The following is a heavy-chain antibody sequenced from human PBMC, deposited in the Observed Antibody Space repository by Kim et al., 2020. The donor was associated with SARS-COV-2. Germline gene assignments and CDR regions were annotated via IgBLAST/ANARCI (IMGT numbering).Heavy chain of an antibody. Sequence: RGRFTISRYNAKNSLYLQMKCLRAEDTAVYYCARDLGYDSSGYYSPYFDYWGQGTLVTVSS. D-gene: IGHD3-22*01. CDR3: ARDLGYDSSGYYSPYFDY. V-gene: IGHV3-11*06. J-gene: IGHJ4*02.